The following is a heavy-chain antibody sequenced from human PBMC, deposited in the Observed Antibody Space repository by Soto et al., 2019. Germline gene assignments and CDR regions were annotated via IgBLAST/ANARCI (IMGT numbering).Heavy chain of an antibody. D-gene: IGHD3-9*01. Sequence: QITLKESGPTPVKPTQTLTLTCTFSVSSLSTSGVGVGWIRQPPGKALEWLALIYWDDDKRYSPSLKSRLTITKDTSKNQVVLTMTNIDPVDTATYYCAHRASDWFFDYWGQGSLVTVSS. V-gene: IGHV2-5*02. CDR2: IYWDDDK. J-gene: IGHJ4*02. CDR3: AHRASDWFFDY. CDR1: VSSLSTSGVG.